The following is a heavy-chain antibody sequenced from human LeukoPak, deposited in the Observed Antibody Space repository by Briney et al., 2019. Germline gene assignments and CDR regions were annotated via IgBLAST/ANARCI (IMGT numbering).Heavy chain of an antibody. CDR1: GYSISSGYY. Sequence: SETLSLTCTVSGYSISSGYYWGWIRQPPGKGLEWIGSIYHSGSTYYNPPLKSRVTISVDTSKNQFSLKLSSVTAADTAVYYCARLRYCSIVGIFNYWGQGTLVTVSS. CDR2: IYHSGST. D-gene: IGHD6-13*01. J-gene: IGHJ4*01. V-gene: IGHV4-38-2*02. CDR3: ARLRYCSIVGIFNY.